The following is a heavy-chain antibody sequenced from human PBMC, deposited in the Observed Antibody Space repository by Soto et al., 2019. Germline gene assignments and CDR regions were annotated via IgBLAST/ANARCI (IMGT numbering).Heavy chain of an antibody. CDR3: DKEAWFDY. Sequence: EVQLLESGGGLVQPGASLRLSCAASGFTFTTFDMSWARQAPGKGLEWVSVVRGRDGSPSYADSLKGRFTISKDSSKRALYRQMNSLGAEDTALYYGDKEAWFDYWGQGSRVTVSS. CDR1: GFTFTTFD. V-gene: IGHV3-23*01. J-gene: IGHJ4*02. CDR2: VRGRDGSP.